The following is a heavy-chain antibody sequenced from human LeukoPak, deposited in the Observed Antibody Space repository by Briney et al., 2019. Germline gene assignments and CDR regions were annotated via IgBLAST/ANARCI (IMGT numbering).Heavy chain of an antibody. D-gene: IGHD6-13*01. Sequence: ASVKVSCKASGYTFTGYYMHWVRQAPGQGLEWMGWINPNSGGTNYAQKFQGRVTMTRDTSISTAYMELSRLRSDDTAVYYCARESVAAVPFDYWGQGTLVTVSS. CDR3: ARESVAAVPFDY. J-gene: IGHJ4*02. CDR2: INPNSGGT. V-gene: IGHV1-2*02. CDR1: GYTFTGYY.